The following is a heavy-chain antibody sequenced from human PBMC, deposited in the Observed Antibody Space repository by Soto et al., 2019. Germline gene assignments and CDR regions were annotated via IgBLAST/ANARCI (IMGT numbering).Heavy chain of an antibody. J-gene: IGHJ4*02. D-gene: IGHD6-6*01. Sequence: SVKVACKASGGTFSSYTISWVRQAPGQGLEWMGRIIPILGIANYAQKFQGRVTITADKSTSTAYMELSSLRSEDTAVYYCARNNEYSSSSNFDCWGQGTLVTVSS. CDR3: ARNNEYSSSSNFDC. V-gene: IGHV1-69*02. CDR2: IIPILGIA. CDR1: GGTFSSYT.